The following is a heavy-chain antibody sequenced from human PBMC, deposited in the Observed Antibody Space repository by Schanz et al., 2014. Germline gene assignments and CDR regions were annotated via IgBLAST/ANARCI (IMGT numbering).Heavy chain of an antibody. Sequence: QVQLVQSGAEVKKPGASVRVSCKASGYTFTTYAMSWVRQAPGQGLEWVGWISIYTGNSKYGQEIQGRVTMTADTSTSTAYVELRSLRSDDTAGYCGARSAGRDFWSGYYTRFDYWGQGTLVTVSS. V-gene: IGHV1-18*01. CDR2: ISIYTGNS. D-gene: IGHD3-3*01. CDR3: ARSAGRDFWSGYYTRFDY. CDR1: GYTFTTYA. J-gene: IGHJ4*02.